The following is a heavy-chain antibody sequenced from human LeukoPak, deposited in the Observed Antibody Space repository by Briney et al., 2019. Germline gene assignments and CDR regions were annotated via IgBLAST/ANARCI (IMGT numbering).Heavy chain of an antibody. CDR2: ISAYNGNT. Sequence: ASVKVSCKASGGTFTSYGISWVRQAPGQGLEWMGWISAYNGNTNYAQKLQGRVTMTTDTSTSTAYMELRSLRSDDTAVYYCARDAIRWSRDNWFDPWGQGTLVTVSS. J-gene: IGHJ5*02. CDR3: ARDAIRWSRDNWFDP. V-gene: IGHV1-18*01. D-gene: IGHD4-23*01. CDR1: GGTFTSYG.